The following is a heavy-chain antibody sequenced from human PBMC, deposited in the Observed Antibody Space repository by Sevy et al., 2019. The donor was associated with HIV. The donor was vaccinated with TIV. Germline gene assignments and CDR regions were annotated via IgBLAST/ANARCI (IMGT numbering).Heavy chain of an antibody. J-gene: IGHJ4*02. Sequence: GGSLRLSCAASGFTFSRYWMHWVRQIPGKGLVWVSLIVSDGNSTAYADSVRGRFIISRDNAKNTLYLQMNSLRAEETAVYFCVRDRAGSGYDIDYWGQGTLVTVSS. CDR2: IVSDGNST. V-gene: IGHV3-74*01. D-gene: IGHD5-12*01. CDR3: VRDRAGSGYDIDY. CDR1: GFTFSRYW.